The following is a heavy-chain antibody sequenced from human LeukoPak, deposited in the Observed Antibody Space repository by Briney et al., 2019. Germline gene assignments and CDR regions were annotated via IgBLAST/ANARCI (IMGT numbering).Heavy chain of an antibody. CDR2: ISSSSNTI. CDR1: GGTFSSYS. D-gene: IGHD3-10*01. V-gene: IGHV3-48*04. J-gene: IGHJ6*02. CDR3: ARDSVRGGRYGMDV. Sequence: GGSLRLSCAASGGTFSSYSMSWVRQTPGKGLEWVSYISSSSNTIYYADYVKGRFTISRDNGKNSLYLQTNSLRAEDTAVYSCARDSVRGGRYGMDVWGQGTTVTVSS.